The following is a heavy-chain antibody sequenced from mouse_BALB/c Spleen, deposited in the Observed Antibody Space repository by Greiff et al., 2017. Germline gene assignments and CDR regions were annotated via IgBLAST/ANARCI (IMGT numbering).Heavy chain of an antibody. Sequence: EVQGVESGGGLVKPGGSLKLSCAASGFAFSSYTMSWVRQTPEKRLEWVATISSGGSYTYYPDSVKGRFTISRDNAKNTLYLQMSSLKSEDTAMYYCTRELYWGQGTTLTVSS. CDR2: ISSGGSYT. V-gene: IGHV5-6-4*01. CDR1: GFAFSSYT. J-gene: IGHJ2*01. CDR3: TRELY.